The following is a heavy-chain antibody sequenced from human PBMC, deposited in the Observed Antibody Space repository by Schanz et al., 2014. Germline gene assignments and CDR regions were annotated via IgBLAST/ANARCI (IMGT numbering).Heavy chain of an antibody. CDR1: GFIFRSFG. CDR3: ARIGGSVFDY. CDR2: IWSDGTNE. J-gene: IGHJ4*02. D-gene: IGHD3-10*01. Sequence: QGQLVESGGGVVQPGKSLRLSCATSGFIFRSFGIHWVRQAPGKGLEWVAVIWSDGTNEYYADSVKGRFTISGDSSKYTVYLQMNSLRADDTAVYYCARIGGSVFDYWGQGTLVTVSS. V-gene: IGHV3-33*01.